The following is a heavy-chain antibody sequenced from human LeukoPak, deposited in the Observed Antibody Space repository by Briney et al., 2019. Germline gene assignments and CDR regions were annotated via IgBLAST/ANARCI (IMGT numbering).Heavy chain of an antibody. CDR3: ARDGAYSSSWVWFDP. V-gene: IGHV3-48*03. J-gene: IGHJ5*02. Sequence: PGGSLRLSCAASGFTFSSYEMNWVRQAPGKGLEWVSYISSSGSTIYYADSVKGRFTISRDNAKNSLYLRMNSLGAEDTAVYYCARDGAYSSSWVWFDPWGQGTLVTVSS. CDR1: GFTFSSYE. CDR2: ISSSGSTI. D-gene: IGHD6-13*01.